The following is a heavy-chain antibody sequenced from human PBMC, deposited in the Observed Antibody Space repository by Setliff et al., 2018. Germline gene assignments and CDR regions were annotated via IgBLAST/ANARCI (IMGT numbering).Heavy chain of an antibody. V-gene: IGHV1-3*01. Sequence: ASVKVSCKASGYTFTIYAIHWVRQAPGQRLEWMGWINAGNGNTKYSQKFQGRVTITRDTSASTAYMELSSLRSEDTAVYYCARRRGYCSGGSCSDGWVNWCDPWGQGTLVTAPQ. CDR2: INAGNGNT. J-gene: IGHJ5*02. CDR1: GYTFTIYA. D-gene: IGHD2-15*01. CDR3: ARRRGYCSGGSCSDGWVNWCDP.